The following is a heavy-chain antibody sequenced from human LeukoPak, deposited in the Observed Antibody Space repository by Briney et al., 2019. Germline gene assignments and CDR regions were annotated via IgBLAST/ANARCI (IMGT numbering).Heavy chain of an antibody. V-gene: IGHV4-59*01. J-gene: IGHJ4*02. D-gene: IGHD3-10*01. Sequence: PSETLSLTCTVSGGSISSYYWSCIRQPPGKGLEWIGYIYYSGSTNYNPSLKSRVTISGDMSKNQFSLKLSSVTAADTAVYYCARLNYYGSGRYFHFDHWGQGTLVTVSS. CDR3: ARLNYYGSGRYFHFDH. CDR2: IYYSGST. CDR1: GGSISSYY.